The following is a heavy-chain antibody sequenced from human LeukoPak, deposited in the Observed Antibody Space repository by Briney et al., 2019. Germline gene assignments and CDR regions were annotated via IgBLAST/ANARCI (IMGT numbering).Heavy chain of an antibody. CDR1: GGSISSSSYY. J-gene: IGHJ5*02. Sequence: PSETLSLTCTVSGGSISSSSYYWGWIRQPPGKGLEWIGSIHYSGSTNYNPSLKSRVTISVDTSKNQFSLKLSSVTAADTAVYYCASLPCGGDCYSIDTNWFDPWGQGTLVTVSS. CDR3: ASLPCGGDCYSIDTNWFDP. CDR2: IHYSGST. D-gene: IGHD2-21*02. V-gene: IGHV4-39*07.